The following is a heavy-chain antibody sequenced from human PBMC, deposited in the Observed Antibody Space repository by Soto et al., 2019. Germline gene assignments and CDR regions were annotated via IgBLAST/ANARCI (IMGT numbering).Heavy chain of an antibody. CDR1: GYIFASHD. Sequence: QVRLVQSGAEVKKPGASVKVSCKTSGYIFASHDINWVRQASGQGLEWMGWMNPTSGNTGYAQKFQDRVTLTRDTSMNTAYMELRSLRSDDTAVYYCTRRLSRWLKSEEDPREDFDYWGQGTLVSVAS. D-gene: IGHD3-16*02. V-gene: IGHV1-8*01. J-gene: IGHJ4*02. CDR3: TRRLSRWLKSEEDPREDFDY. CDR2: MNPTSGNT.